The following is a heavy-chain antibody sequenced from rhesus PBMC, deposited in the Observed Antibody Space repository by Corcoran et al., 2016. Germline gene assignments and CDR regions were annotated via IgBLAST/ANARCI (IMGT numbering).Heavy chain of an antibody. J-gene: IGHJ4*01. CDR1: GYSISSDYH. V-gene: IGHV4S14*01. D-gene: IGHD5-30*01. CDR3: AAYRDGYSFFDS. CDR2: IYGSGGNT. Sequence: QVQLQESGPGLVKPSETLSLTCAVSGYSISSDYHSNWIRKPAGKGLEWIGRIYGSGGNTYLNPSLKSRFPLSVHTSKTQFSLRLSSVTAAVTAVYYCAAYRDGYSFFDSWGQGVLVTVSS.